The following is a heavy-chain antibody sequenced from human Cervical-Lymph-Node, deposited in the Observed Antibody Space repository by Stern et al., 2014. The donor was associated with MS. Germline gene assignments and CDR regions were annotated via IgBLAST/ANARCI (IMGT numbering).Heavy chain of an antibody. CDR3: AREVTMVGFDP. V-gene: IGHV1-69*01. Sequence: VQLVESGAEVMKPGSSVKVSCKASGGTVSSHTISWVRQAPGQGLEWMGGIIPIFGTPNYAQKVQGRVTSTADESTHTAYLELNSLRSDDTAVYYCAREVTMVGFDPWGQGTLVTVSS. J-gene: IGHJ5*02. D-gene: IGHD3-10*02. CDR1: GGTVSSHT. CDR2: IIPIFGTP.